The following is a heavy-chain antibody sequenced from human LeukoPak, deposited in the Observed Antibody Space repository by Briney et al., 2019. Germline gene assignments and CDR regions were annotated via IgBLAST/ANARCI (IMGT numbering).Heavy chain of an antibody. Sequence: GASLRLSCAASGFTFSSYAMSWVRQAPGKGLEWVSAISGSGGSTYYADSVKGRFTISRDNSKNTLYLQMNSLRAEDTAVYYCAKLGSAMVLYYFDYWGQGPLVTVSS. V-gene: IGHV3-23*01. CDR2: ISGSGGST. CDR3: AKLGSAMVLYYFDY. CDR1: GFTFSSYA. D-gene: IGHD5-18*01. J-gene: IGHJ4*02.